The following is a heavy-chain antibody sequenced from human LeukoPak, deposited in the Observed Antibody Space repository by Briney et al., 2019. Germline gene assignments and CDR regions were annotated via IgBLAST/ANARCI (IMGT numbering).Heavy chain of an antibody. Sequence: GEPLKISCKGSGYSFTSYWIGWVRQMPGKGLGWMGIIYPGDSDTRYSPSFQGQVTISADKSISTAYLQWSSLKASATAMYYCARRGARAAVAGSYWYFDLWGRGTLVTVSS. D-gene: IGHD6-19*01. CDR3: ARRGARAAVAGSYWYFDL. J-gene: IGHJ2*01. CDR1: GYSFTSYW. V-gene: IGHV5-51*01. CDR2: IYPGDSDT.